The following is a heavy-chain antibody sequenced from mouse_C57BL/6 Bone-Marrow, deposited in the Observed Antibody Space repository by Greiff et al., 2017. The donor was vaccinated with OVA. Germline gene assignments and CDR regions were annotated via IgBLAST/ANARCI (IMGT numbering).Heavy chain of an antibody. CDR1: GYTFTSYG. CDR2: IYPRSGNT. Sequence: QVQLQQPGAELVKPGASVKLSCKASGYTFTSYGISWVKQRTGQGLEWIGEIYPRSGNTYYNEKFKGKATLTADKSSSTAYMELRSLTSEDSAVYFCAREGSLYYSNYFYAMDYWGQGTSVTVSS. J-gene: IGHJ4*01. D-gene: IGHD2-5*01. V-gene: IGHV1-81*01. CDR3: AREGSLYYSNYFYAMDY.